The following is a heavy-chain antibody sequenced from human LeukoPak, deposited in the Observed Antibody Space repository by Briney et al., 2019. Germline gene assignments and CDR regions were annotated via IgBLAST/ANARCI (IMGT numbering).Heavy chain of an antibody. CDR1: GYTFTSYG. CDR2: MNPNSGNT. J-gene: IGHJ4*02. V-gene: IGHV1-8*03. Sequence: GASVKVSCKASGYTFTSYGISWVRQAPGQGLEGMGWMNPNSGNTGYAQKFQGRVTITRNTSTSTADMELSSLRSEDTAVYYCARWEGTSYYDSSGFMVYWGQGTLVTVSS. D-gene: IGHD3-22*01. CDR3: ARWEGTSYYDSSGFMVY.